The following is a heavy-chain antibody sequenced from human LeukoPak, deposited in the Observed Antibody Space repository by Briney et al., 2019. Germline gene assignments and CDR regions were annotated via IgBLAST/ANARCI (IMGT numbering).Heavy chain of an antibody. J-gene: IGHJ4*02. CDR1: GVTFXXYA. CDR2: ISESGTGT. CDR3: AKDIAQGYTFGSIEQDY. D-gene: IGHD5-18*01. V-gene: IGHV3-23*01. Sequence: SLRLSCAASGVTFXXYAMSWVRQAPGKGLEWVSAISESGTGTYYADSVKGRFTISRDNSKNTLSLQMNGLRAEDTAVYYCAKDIAQGYTFGSIEQDYWGQGTLVTVSS.